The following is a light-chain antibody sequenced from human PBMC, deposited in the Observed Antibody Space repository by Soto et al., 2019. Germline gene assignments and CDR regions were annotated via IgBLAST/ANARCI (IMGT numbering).Light chain of an antibody. CDR1: QSVSSY. CDR2: DAS. CDR3: QQRSNFIT. J-gene: IGKJ5*01. V-gene: IGKV3-11*01. Sequence: VLTQSPATLSLSPGERATLSCRASQSVSSYLAWFQQKPGQAPRLLIYDASNRATGIPARFSGSGSGTDFTLTISSLEPEDFAVYYCQQRSNFITFGQGTRLEIK.